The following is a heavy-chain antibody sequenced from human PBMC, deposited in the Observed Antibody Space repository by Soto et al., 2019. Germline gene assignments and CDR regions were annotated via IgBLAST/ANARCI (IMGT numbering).Heavy chain of an antibody. V-gene: IGHV4-4*02. CDR1: GGSISSSNW. CDR2: IYHRGST. J-gene: IGHJ4*02. CDR3: ARGGSGSCPLDY. D-gene: IGHD1-26*01. Sequence: QVQLQESGPGLVKPSGTLALTCAVSGGSISSSNWWSWVRQPPGKGLEWIGEIYHRGSTTYNPSLTSRVTISVDKSKNQSSLQRSAVPAEDTAVYYCARGGSGSCPLDYWGRGTLVTVSS.